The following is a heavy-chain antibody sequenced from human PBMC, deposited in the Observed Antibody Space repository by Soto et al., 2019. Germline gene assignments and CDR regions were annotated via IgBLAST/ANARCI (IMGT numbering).Heavy chain of an antibody. D-gene: IGHD7-27*01. J-gene: IGHJ4*02. CDR2: VSRSGGST. CDR1: GFTFSYYG. CDR3: AKEVLWGYVDS. V-gene: IGHV3-23*01. Sequence: GGSLRLSCAASGFTFSYYGMSWVRQAPGKGLEWVSEVSRSGGSTYYADSVKGRFIISRDNSKNTLYLQMNSLRAEDTAVYYCAKEVLWGYVDSWGQGTLVTGS.